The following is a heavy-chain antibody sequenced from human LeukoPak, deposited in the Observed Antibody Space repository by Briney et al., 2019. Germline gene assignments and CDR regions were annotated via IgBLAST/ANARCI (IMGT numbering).Heavy chain of an antibody. Sequence: GGSLRLSCAASGFTFSSYAMSWVRQAPGKGLEWVSAISGSGGSTYYADSVKGRFTISRDNSKNTLYLQMNSLKAEDTAIYYCAKDVFELYDIYDHWGQGTLVSVSS. D-gene: IGHD3-9*01. CDR1: GFTFSSYA. CDR3: AKDVFELYDIYDH. V-gene: IGHV3-23*01. CDR2: ISGSGGST. J-gene: IGHJ4*02.